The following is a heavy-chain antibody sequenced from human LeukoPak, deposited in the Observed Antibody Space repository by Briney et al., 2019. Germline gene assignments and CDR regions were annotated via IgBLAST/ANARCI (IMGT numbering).Heavy chain of an antibody. D-gene: IGHD6-19*01. CDR1: GGSFSSGSYY. CDR2: IYYSGST. V-gene: IGHV4-61*01. Sequence: SETLSLTCTVSGGSFSSGSYYWSWIRQPPGKGLEWIGYIYYSGSTNYNPSLKSRVTISVDTSKNQFSLKLSSVTAADTAVYYCARETRVATITDAGIAVAGTPRGYYFDYWGQGTLVTVSS. J-gene: IGHJ4*02. CDR3: ARETRVATITDAGIAVAGTPRGYYFDY.